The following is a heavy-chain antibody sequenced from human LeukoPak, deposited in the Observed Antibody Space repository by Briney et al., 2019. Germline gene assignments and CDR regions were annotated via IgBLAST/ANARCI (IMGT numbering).Heavy chain of an antibody. CDR1: GFTFSSSW. V-gene: IGHV3-7*01. J-gene: IGHJ4*02. CDR3: ARERDYGDYPDY. CDR2: IREDGSEK. D-gene: IGHD4-17*01. Sequence: GGSLRLSCAASGFTFSSSWMTWVRQAPGKGLEWVASIREDGSEKTSVDSVKGRFTISRDNAQNSLYLQMNSLRAEDTAVYYCARERDYGDYPDYWGQGTLVTVSS.